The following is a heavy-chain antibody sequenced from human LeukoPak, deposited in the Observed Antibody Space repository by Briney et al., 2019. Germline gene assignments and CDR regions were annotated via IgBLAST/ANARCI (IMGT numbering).Heavy chain of an antibody. D-gene: IGHD3-3*01. J-gene: IGHJ5*02. V-gene: IGHV1-69*13. CDR1: GGTFSSYA. CDR3: ARSPDDFWSGYENWFDP. Sequence: SVKVSCKASGGTFSSYAISWLRQAPGQGLEWMGGIIPIFGTANYAQKFQGRVTITADESTSTAYMELSSLRSEDTAVYYCARSPDDFWSGYENWFDPWGQGTLVTVSS. CDR2: IIPIFGTA.